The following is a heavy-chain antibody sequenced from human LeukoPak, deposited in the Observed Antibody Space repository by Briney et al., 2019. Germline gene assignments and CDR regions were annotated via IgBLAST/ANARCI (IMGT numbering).Heavy chain of an antibody. CDR3: ARDQNLYSSGWYQFFFDY. Sequence: PGGSLRLSCAASGFTFSIYGMNWVRQAPGKGLEWVSYISSGSSTIYYADSVKGRFTISRDNSKNTLFLQMNSLRADDTAVYYCARDQNLYSSGWYQFFFDYWGQGTLVTVSS. D-gene: IGHD6-19*01. V-gene: IGHV3-48*01. CDR2: ISSGSSTI. CDR1: GFTFSIYG. J-gene: IGHJ4*02.